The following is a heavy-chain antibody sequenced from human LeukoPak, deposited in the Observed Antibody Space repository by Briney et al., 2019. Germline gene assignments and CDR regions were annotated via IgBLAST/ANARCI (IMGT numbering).Heavy chain of an antibody. CDR2: ISGSGGST. D-gene: IGHD3-3*01. CDR1: GFPFSSYA. CDR3: ANNYDFWSGYSTQFDY. J-gene: IGHJ4*02. Sequence: PGGALILSCAAPGFPFSSYAMGWGRQAPGKGLEWVSAISGSGGSTYYADSGKGRFTISRDNSKNTLYLQMNSLRAEDTAVYYCANNYDFWSGYSTQFDYWGQGTLVTVSS. V-gene: IGHV3-23*01.